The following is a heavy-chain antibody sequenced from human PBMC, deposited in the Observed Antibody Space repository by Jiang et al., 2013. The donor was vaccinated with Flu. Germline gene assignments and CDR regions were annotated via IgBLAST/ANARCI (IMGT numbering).Heavy chain of an antibody. D-gene: IGHD6-13*01. CDR1: GGSISSSSYY. V-gene: IGHV4-39*01. CDR2: IYYSGST. CDR3: ARRGIGQQLNNAFDI. J-gene: IGHJ3*02. Sequence: GPGLVKPSETLSLTCTVSGGSISSSSYYWGWIRQPPGKGLEWIGSIYYSGSTYYNPSLKSRVTISVDTSKNQFSLKLSSVTATDTAVYYCARRGIGQQLNNAFDIWGQ.